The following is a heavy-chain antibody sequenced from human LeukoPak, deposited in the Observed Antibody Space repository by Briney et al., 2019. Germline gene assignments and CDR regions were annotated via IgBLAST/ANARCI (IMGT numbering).Heavy chain of an antibody. CDR1: GGSFSGYY. CDR3: ARASPSVVVPAATDY. D-gene: IGHD2-2*01. V-gene: IGHV4-34*01. Sequence: PSETLSLTXAVYGGSFSGYYWSWIRQPPGKGLEWIGEINHSGSTNYNPSLKSRVTISVDTSKNQFSLKLSSVTAADTAVYYCARASPSVVVPAATDYWGQGTLVTVPS. J-gene: IGHJ4*02. CDR2: INHSGST.